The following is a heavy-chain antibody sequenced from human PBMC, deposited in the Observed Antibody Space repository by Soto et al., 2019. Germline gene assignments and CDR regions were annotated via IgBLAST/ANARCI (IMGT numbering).Heavy chain of an antibody. V-gene: IGHV1-2*02. CDR1: GYTFTDYY. D-gene: IGHD5-18*01. Sequence: GASVKVSCKTSGYTFTDYYTHWVRQAPGQGLEWMGWMNPKSGGAYFAQKFQGRATLTRDTSIGTAYIEVSSLTSDDTAVYFCTRENIDNSDGLYDAFDIWGQGTTVTVS. J-gene: IGHJ3*02. CDR2: MNPKSGGA. CDR3: TRENIDNSDGLYDAFDI.